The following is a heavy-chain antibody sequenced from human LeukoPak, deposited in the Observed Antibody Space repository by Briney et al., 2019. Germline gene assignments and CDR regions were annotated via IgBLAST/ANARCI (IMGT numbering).Heavy chain of an antibody. CDR3: AKDGTDIVVVPAAISAIDYYYYYMDV. D-gene: IGHD2-2*01. J-gene: IGHJ6*03. Sequence: GGSLRLSCAASGFTFSNYAINWVRQAPGKGLEWVSAISDSGRTTYYADSVKGRFTISRDNSKNTLYLQMNSLRAEDTAVYYCAKDGTDIVVVPAAISAIDYYYYYMDVWGKGTTVTVSS. CDR2: ISDSGRTT. V-gene: IGHV3-23*01. CDR1: GFTFSNYA.